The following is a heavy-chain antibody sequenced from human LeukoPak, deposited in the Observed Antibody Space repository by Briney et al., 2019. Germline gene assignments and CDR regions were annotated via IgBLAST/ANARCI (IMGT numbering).Heavy chain of an antibody. CDR1: GVSISSSNSY. Sequence: SETLSLTCTVSGVSISSSNSYWGWIRQPPGKGLEWIGSIYYSGNTYYNASLKSRVTISVDTSKNQFSLKLSSVTAADTAVYYCARVRLYSSSFYYYYYMDVWGKGTTVTVSS. D-gene: IGHD6-6*01. CDR2: IYYSGNT. CDR3: ARVRLYSSSFYYYYYMDV. J-gene: IGHJ6*03. V-gene: IGHV4-39*07.